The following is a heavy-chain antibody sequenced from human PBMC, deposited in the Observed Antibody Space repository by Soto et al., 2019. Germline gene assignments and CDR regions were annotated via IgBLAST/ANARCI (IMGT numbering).Heavy chain of an antibody. J-gene: IGHJ4*02. Sequence: GGSLRLSCAASGFTFDDYAMHWVRQAPGKGLEWVSGISWNSGSIGYADSVKGRFTISRDNAKNSLYLQMNSLRAEDTALYYCAKDMVRGVIPNYFDYWGQGTLVTVSS. CDR1: GFTFDDYA. V-gene: IGHV3-9*01. D-gene: IGHD3-10*01. CDR3: AKDMVRGVIPNYFDY. CDR2: ISWNSGSI.